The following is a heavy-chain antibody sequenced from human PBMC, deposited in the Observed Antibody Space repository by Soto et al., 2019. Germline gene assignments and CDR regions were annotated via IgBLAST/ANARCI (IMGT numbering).Heavy chain of an antibody. CDR2: IYHSGST. V-gene: IGHV4-30-2*01. J-gene: IGHJ5*02. Sequence: PSETLSLTCAVSGGSISSGGYSWSWIRQPPRKGLEWIGYIYHSGSTYYNPSLKSRVTISVDRSKNQFSLKLSSVTAADTAVYYCARGSGYCISTSCRPSGWFDPWGQGTLVTVSS. CDR1: GGSISSGGYS. D-gene: IGHD2-2*01. CDR3: ARGSGYCISTSCRPSGWFDP.